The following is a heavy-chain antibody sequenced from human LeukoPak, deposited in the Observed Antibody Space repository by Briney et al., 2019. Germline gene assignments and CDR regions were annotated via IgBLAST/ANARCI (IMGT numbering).Heavy chain of an antibody. D-gene: IGHD3-22*01. V-gene: IGHV4-34*01. CDR1: GGSFSGYY. J-gene: IGHJ4*02. CDR2: INHSGST. Sequence: PSETLSLTCAVYGGSFSGYYWSWIRQPPGKGLEWIGEINHSGSTNYNPPLKSRVTISVDTSKNQFSLKLSSVTAADTAVYYCARQISPALEYYYDSSGYRFDYWGQGTLVTVSS. CDR3: ARQISPALEYYYDSSGYRFDY.